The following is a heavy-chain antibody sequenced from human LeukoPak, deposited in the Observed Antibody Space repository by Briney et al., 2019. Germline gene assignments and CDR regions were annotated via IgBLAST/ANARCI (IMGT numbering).Heavy chain of an antibody. J-gene: IGHJ5*02. V-gene: IGHV4-34*01. CDR3: ARAGLGIATKFDP. CDR1: GGSFSGYY. CDR2: INHSGST. D-gene: IGHD6-13*01. Sequence: PSETLSLTCAVYGGSFSGYYWSWIRQPPGKGLEWIGEINHSGSTNSNPSLKSRVTISVDTSKNQFSLKLSSVTAADTAMYYCARAGLGIATKFDPWGQGTLVTVSS.